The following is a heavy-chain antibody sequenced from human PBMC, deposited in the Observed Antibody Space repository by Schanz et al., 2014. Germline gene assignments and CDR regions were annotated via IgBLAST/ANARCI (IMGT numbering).Heavy chain of an antibody. CDR1: GFTFSKYW. J-gene: IGHJ6*02. CDR3: ARDTSYGMDV. Sequence: EVQLVESGGGLVQPGGSLRLSCGGSGFTFSKYWMSWVRQAPGKGLEWVANIKQDGSEKYYVDAVKGRFTISRDNAKNSMYLHMKSLRGEDTAVYYCARDTSYGMDVWGQGTTVNVSS. V-gene: IGHV3-7*04. CDR2: IKQDGSEK.